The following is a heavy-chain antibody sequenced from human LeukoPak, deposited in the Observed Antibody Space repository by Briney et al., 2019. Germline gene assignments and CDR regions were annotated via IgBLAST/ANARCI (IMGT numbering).Heavy chain of an antibody. CDR2: IRSKAYGGTT. J-gene: IGHJ4*02. CDR3: TREGRGSDAFDY. D-gene: IGHD3-16*01. Sequence: GSLSLSCTTSGFPFVDYAMSWGRQAPGKGLEWVGFIRSKAYGGTTEYAASVKGRFTISRDDSRRIVYLQMNSLKTEDTAVYYCTREGRGSDAFDYWGQGTLVTVSS. CDR1: GFPFVDYA. V-gene: IGHV3-49*04.